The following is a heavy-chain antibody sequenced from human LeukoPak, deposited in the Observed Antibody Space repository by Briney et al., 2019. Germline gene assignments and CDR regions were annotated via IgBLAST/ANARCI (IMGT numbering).Heavy chain of an antibody. CDR2: IVVGSGNT. D-gene: IGHD5-12*01. Sequence: GASVKVSCKASGFTFTSSAMQWVRQARGQRLEWIGWIVVGSGNTNYAQKFQERVTITRDMSTSTAYMELSSLRSEDTAVYYCATLRGYSGYDAYNPYWGQGTLVTVSS. V-gene: IGHV1-58*02. CDR1: GFTFTSSA. CDR3: ATLRGYSGYDAYNPY. J-gene: IGHJ4*02.